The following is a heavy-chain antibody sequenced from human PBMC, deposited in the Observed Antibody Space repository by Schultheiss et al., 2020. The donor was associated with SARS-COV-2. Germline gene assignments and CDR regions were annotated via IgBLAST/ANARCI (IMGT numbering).Heavy chain of an antibody. D-gene: IGHD3-22*01. CDR1: GFTFSSYG. CDR3: AKDAHITMIVVVITYFDY. Sequence: GGSLRLSCAASGFTFSSYGMHWVRQAPGKGLEWVAFIRYDGSNKYYADSVKGRFTISRDNSKNTLYLQMNSLRAEDTAVYYCAKDAHITMIVVVITYFDYWGQGTLVTVSS. CDR2: IRYDGSNK. V-gene: IGHV3-30*02. J-gene: IGHJ4*02.